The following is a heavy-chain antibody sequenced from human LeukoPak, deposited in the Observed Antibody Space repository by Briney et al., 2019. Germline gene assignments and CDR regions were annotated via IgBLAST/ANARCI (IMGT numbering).Heavy chain of an antibody. V-gene: IGHV4-59*01. J-gene: IGHJ6*02. D-gene: IGHD6-13*01. CDR1: GGSLSSYY. CDR2: IYYSGST. Sequence: PSETLSLTCTVSGGSLSSYYWSWIRQPPGKGLEWIGYIYYSGSTNYNPSLKSRVTISVDTSKNQFSLKLSSVTAADTAVYYCARSPGIAAAGRYYYYGMDVWGQGTTVTVSS. CDR3: ARSPGIAAAGRYYYYGMDV.